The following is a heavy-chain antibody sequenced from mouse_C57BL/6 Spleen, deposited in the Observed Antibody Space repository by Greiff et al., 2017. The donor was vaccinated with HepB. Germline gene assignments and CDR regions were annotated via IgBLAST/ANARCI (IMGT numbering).Heavy chain of an antibody. CDR3: ARGGDPAY. CDR2: INPNNGGT. CDR1: GYTFTDYY. Sequence: EVKLQQSGPELVKPGASVKISCKASGYTFTDYYMNWVKQSHGKSLEWIGDINPNNGGTSYNQKFKGKATLTVDKSSSTAYMELRSLTSEDSAVYYCARGGDPAYWGQGTLVTVSA. J-gene: IGHJ3*01. V-gene: IGHV1-26*01.